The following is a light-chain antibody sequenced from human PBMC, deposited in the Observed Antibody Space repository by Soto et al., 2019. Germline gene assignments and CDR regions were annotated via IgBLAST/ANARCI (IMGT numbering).Light chain of an antibody. Sequence: QYALTQPASVSGSPGQSITISCTGTSNDVGGYNYVSWYQQHPGKAPKLMIYEVSNRPSGVSNRFSGSKSGNTASLTISGLQAEDEADYYCSSYTSSSTLFGTGTKVTVL. CDR1: SNDVGGYNY. V-gene: IGLV2-14*01. CDR2: EVS. CDR3: SSYTSSSTL. J-gene: IGLJ1*01.